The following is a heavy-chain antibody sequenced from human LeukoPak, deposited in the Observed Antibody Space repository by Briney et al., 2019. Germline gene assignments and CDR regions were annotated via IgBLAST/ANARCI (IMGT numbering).Heavy chain of an antibody. CDR2: INHSGST. D-gene: IGHD2/OR15-2a*01. Sequence: PSETLSLTCKVSGYSISSGYYWGWVRQPPGKGLEWIGSINHSGSTFYNPSLKSRVAMSVDTSNNHFSLQLSSVTAADTAVYYCARALYCNSGGFYKTDQFDQLGQGNL. CDR1: GYSISSGYY. V-gene: IGHV4-38-2*02. J-gene: IGHJ4*02. CDR3: ARALYCNSGGFYKTDQFDQ.